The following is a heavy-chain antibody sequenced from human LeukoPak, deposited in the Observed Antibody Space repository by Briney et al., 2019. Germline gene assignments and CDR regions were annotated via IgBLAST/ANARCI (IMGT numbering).Heavy chain of an antibody. V-gene: IGHV3-74*01. Sequence: PGGSLRLSCAASGFTFSSYWMHWVRQAPGKGLVWVSRINSDGSSTSNADSVKGRFTISRDNAKNTLYLQMNSLRAEDTAVYYCAREALPYYYDSSGYYPFDYWGQGTLVTVSS. CDR2: INSDGSST. D-gene: IGHD3-22*01. CDR1: GFTFSSYW. J-gene: IGHJ4*02. CDR3: AREALPYYYDSSGYYPFDY.